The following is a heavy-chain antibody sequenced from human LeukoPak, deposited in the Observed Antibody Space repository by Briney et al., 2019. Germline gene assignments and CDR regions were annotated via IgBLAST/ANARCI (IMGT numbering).Heavy chain of an antibody. CDR1: GYTFTGYY. D-gene: IGHD3-22*01. CDR3: ARGGPYYYDSSGYYHPFDY. CDR2: INPNSGGT. V-gene: IGHV1-2*02. Sequence: ASVKVSCKASGYTFTGYYMHWVRQAPGQGLEWMGWINPNSGGTNYAQKFQGRVTMTRDTSISTAYMELSRLRSDDAAVYYCARGGPYYYDSSGYYHPFDYWGQGTLVTVSS. J-gene: IGHJ4*02.